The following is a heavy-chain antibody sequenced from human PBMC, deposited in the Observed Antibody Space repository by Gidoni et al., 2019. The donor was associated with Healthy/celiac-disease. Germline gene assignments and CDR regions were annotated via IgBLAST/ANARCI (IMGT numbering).Heavy chain of an antibody. J-gene: IGHJ4*02. V-gene: IGHV1-8*01. CDR3: ARVGPPGATDGEDFDY. CDR2: MNPNSGNT. Sequence: QVQLVQSGAEVKKPGASVKVSCKASGYTFTSYDINWVRQATGQGLEWMGWMNPNSGNTGYAQKFQGRVTMTRNTSISTAYRELSSLRSEDTAVYYCARVGPPGATDGEDFDYWGQGTLVTVSS. D-gene: IGHD1-26*01. CDR1: GYTFTSYD.